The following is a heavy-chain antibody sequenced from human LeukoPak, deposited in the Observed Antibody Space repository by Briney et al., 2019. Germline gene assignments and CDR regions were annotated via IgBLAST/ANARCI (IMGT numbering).Heavy chain of an antibody. D-gene: IGHD2-8*02. CDR2: ISSSSSYI. CDR3: ARVAVSGPTGWFDS. V-gene: IGHV3-21*01. Sequence: RPGGSLRLSCAASGFTFSSYSMNWVRQAPGKGLKWVSSISSSSSYIYYADSVKGRFTISRDNAKNSLYLQMNSLRAEDTAVYYCARVAVSGPTGWFDSWGQGTLVIVSS. J-gene: IGHJ5*01. CDR1: GFTFSSYS.